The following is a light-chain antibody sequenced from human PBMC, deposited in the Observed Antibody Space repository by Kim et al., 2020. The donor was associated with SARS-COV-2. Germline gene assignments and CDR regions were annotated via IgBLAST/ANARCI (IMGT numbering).Light chain of an antibody. V-gene: IGKV1-27*01. CDR1: QGIRNY. Sequence: ASVGDRVTITCRASQGIRNYLAWYQQKPVKVPKLLIYETSTLQSGVPSRFSGSGSGTDFTLTISSLQPEDVATYYGQQYNGAPRTFGPGTKVDIK. CDR2: ETS. CDR3: QQYNGAPRT. J-gene: IGKJ1*01.